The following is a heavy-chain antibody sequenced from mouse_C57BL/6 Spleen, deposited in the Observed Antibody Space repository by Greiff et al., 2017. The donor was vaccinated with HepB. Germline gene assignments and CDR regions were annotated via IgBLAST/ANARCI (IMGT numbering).Heavy chain of an antibody. V-gene: IGHV1-54*01. CDR3: ARSDYDDGSWFAY. D-gene: IGHD2-4*01. J-gene: IGHJ3*01. Sequence: QVHVKQSGAELVRPGTSVKVSCKASGYAFTNYLIEWVKQRPGQGLEWIGVINTGSGGTNYNEKFKGKATMTADKASSTAYMQLSSLTSEDSAVYFCARSDYDDGSWFAYWGQGTLVTVSA. CDR1: GYAFTNYL. CDR2: INTGSGGT.